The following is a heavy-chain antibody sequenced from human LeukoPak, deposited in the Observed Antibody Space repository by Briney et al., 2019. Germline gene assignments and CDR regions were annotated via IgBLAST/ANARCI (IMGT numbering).Heavy chain of an antibody. Sequence: PSQTLSLTCTVSGGSTNSGDYFWSWIRQPPGKGLEWIGYIYYSGTTYYNPSLKSRVTISVDTSKNQFSLNLSSVTAADTAVYFCARETMAGHFDYWGQGTLVTVSS. CDR1: GGSTNSGDYF. D-gene: IGHD6-19*01. V-gene: IGHV4-30-4*01. CDR3: ARETMAGHFDY. J-gene: IGHJ4*02. CDR2: IYYSGTT.